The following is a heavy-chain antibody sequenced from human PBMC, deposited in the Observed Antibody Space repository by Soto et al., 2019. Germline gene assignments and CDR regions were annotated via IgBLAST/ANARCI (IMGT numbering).Heavy chain of an antibody. CDR1: GFTFSNYA. CDR3: AKGDAFWSGFYQNYFEN. CDR2: ISGTGDAT. V-gene: IGHV3-23*01. Sequence: EVNLLESGGGLAQPGESLRLSCAASGFTFSNYAMAWVRQAPGGGLEWVSIISGTGDATNYADSVTGRFTISRDNSKSNLKLQMNSLTVEDTAVFYCAKGDAFWSGFYQNYFENWGQGTLVTVSS. J-gene: IGHJ4*02. D-gene: IGHD3-3*01.